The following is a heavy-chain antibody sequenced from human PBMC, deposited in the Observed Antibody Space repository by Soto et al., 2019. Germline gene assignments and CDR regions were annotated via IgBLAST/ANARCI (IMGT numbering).Heavy chain of an antibody. Sequence: GGSLRLSCAASGFTFRNYGMNWVRQAPGKGLEWVSYIGIGSSTKYYADSVKGRSTISRDNAKNSLYLQMNSLRAEDTAVYYCARVHSSSYHYFNDPGQATRVTVAS. CDR3: ARVHSSSYHYFND. CDR2: IGIGSSTK. V-gene: IGHV3-48*01. CDR1: GFTFRNYG. J-gene: IGHJ4*02. D-gene: IGHD6-13*01.